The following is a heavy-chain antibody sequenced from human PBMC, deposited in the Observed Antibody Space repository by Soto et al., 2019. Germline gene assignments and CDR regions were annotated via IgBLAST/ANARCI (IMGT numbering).Heavy chain of an antibody. CDR1: GFTLSNYE. D-gene: IGHD3-9*01. J-gene: IGHJ6*02. V-gene: IGHV3-48*03. CDR3: ARVRGYFDWLLYTSPPYGMDV. CDR2: IISSLI. Sequence: PGGSLRLFCPASGFTLSNYEMNCVRQAPGKGLECVLYIISSLIYYPDSVKGRFTIYRDNAKNSLYLQMKSLRAVDTAVYYWARVRGYFDWLLYTSPPYGMDVWGQGTTVTVSS.